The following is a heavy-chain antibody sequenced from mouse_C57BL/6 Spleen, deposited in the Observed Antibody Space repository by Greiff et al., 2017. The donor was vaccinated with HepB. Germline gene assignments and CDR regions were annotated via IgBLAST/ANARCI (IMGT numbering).Heavy chain of an antibody. J-gene: IGHJ4*01. Sequence: VQLQQSGPELVKPGDSVKISCKASGYSFTGYFMNWVMQSHGKSLEWIGRINPYNGDTFYNQKFKGKATLTVDKSSSTAHMELRSLTSEDSAVYYCARDGSYYAMDYWGQGTSVTVSS. CDR2: INPYNGDT. CDR3: ARDGSYYAMDY. D-gene: IGHD2-3*01. CDR1: GYSFTGYF. V-gene: IGHV1-20*01.